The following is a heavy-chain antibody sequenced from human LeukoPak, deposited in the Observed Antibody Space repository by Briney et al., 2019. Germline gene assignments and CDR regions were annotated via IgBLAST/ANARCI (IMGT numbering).Heavy chain of an antibody. CDR3: AKGSSSGRPYYFDF. CDR2: ITGSCGST. CDR1: GFTFGNYA. J-gene: IGHJ4*02. V-gene: IGHV3-23*01. Sequence: GGSLRLSCAVSGFTFGNYAMSWVRQAPGKGLEWVSGITGSCGSTYHADAVKGRFTISRDNSKNTLSLQMSSLRAEDSAMYYCAKGSSSGRPYYFDFWGQGILVTVSS.